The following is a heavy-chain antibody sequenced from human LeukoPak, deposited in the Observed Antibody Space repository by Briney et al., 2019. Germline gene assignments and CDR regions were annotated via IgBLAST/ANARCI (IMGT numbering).Heavy chain of an antibody. Sequence: ASVNVSCKASGYTFTSYGISWVRQAPGQGLEWMGWISAYNGNTNYAQKFQGRVTMTTDTSMSTAYMELRSLRSDDTAVYYCARGDIVATIRYYYYGMDVWGQGTTVTVSS. CDR3: ARGDIVATIRYYYYGMDV. J-gene: IGHJ6*02. CDR2: ISAYNGNT. CDR1: GYTFTSYG. D-gene: IGHD5-12*01. V-gene: IGHV1-18*01.